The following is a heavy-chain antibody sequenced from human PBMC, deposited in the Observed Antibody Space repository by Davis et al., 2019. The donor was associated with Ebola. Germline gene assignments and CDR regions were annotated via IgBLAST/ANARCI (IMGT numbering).Heavy chain of an antibody. V-gene: IGHV3-30*02. Sequence: GESLKISCAASGFTFSSYGMHWVRQAPGKGLEWVAFIRYDGSNKYYADSVKGRFTISRDNSKNTLYLQMNSLRAEDTAVYYCAKGTLNYYYYMDVWGKGTTVTVSS. CDR3: AKGTLNYYYYMDV. D-gene: IGHD2-2*01. CDR1: GFTFSSYG. J-gene: IGHJ6*03. CDR2: IRYDGSNK.